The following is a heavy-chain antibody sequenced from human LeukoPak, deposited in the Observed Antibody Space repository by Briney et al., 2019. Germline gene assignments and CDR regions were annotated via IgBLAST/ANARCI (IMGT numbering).Heavy chain of an antibody. V-gene: IGHV4-59*01. Sequence: SETLSLTCTVSGGSISSYYWSWIRQPPGKGLEWIGYIYYSGSTNYNPSLKSRVTISVDTSRNQFSLKLSSVTAADTAVYYCARVRYSGYESDFDYWGQGTLVTVSS. CDR1: GGSISSYY. D-gene: IGHD5-12*01. CDR3: ARVRYSGYESDFDY. CDR2: IYYSGST. J-gene: IGHJ4*02.